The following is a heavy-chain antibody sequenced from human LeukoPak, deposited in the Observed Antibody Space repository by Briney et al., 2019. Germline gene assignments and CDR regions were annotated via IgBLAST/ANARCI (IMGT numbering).Heavy chain of an antibody. CDR2: IYPIFGTA. D-gene: IGHD3-22*01. CDR3: ARDAGRITMIVVVITGAFDI. J-gene: IGHJ3*02. CDR1: GGTFSSYA. Sequence: SVKVSCKASGGTFSSYAISWVRQAPGQGLEWMGGIYPIFGTANYAQKFQGRVTITADESTSTAYMELSSLRSEDTAVYYCARDAGRITMIVVVITGAFDIWGQGTMVTVSS. V-gene: IGHV1-69*13.